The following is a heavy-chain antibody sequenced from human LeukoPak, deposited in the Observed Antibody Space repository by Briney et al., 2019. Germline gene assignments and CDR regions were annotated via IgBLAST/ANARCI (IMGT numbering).Heavy chain of an antibody. V-gene: IGHV3-23*01. CDR2: ISGSGGST. Sequence: GGSLRLSCAASGFTVSSNYMSWVRQAPGKGLEWVSAISGSGGSTYYADSVKGRFTISRGNSKNTLYLQMNSLRAEDTAVYYCASDPSLDYYDSSGRMTWGQGTLVTVSS. D-gene: IGHD3-22*01. CDR3: ASDPSLDYYDSSGRMT. J-gene: IGHJ5*02. CDR1: GFTVSSNY.